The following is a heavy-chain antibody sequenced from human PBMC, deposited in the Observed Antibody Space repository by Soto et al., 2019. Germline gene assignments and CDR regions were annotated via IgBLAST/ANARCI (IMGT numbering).Heavy chain of an antibody. V-gene: IGHV3-7*05. CDR1: GFTFSTYW. CDR2: IKEDGSEE. J-gene: IGHJ6*02. Sequence: EVQLVESGGGLVQPGGSLRLSCAASGFTFSTYWMNWVCQAPGKGLEWVANIKEDGSEEYYVDSVKGRFTISRDNAKNSLFLDMNSLRGEDTAVYYCARDWGAPGRGSAFGYYYHFGMDVWGQGTTVTVPS. D-gene: IGHD3-16*01. CDR3: ARDWGAPGRGSAFGYYYHFGMDV.